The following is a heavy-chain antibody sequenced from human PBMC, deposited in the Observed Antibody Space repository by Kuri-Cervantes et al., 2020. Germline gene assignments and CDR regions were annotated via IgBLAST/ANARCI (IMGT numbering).Heavy chain of an antibody. V-gene: IGHV1-46*01. Sequence: ASVKVSCKASGYTFTSYYMHWVRQAPGQGLEWMGIINPSGGSTSYAQKFQGRVTITADESSSTTYMELTSLRYEDTAVYYCVRTRREYSGYDHYWGQGTLVTVSS. J-gene: IGHJ4*02. CDR2: INPSGGST. CDR1: GYTFTSYY. D-gene: IGHD5-12*01. CDR3: VRTRREYSGYDHY.